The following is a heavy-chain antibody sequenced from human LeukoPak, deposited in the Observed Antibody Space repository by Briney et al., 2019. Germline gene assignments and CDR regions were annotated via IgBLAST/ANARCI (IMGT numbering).Heavy chain of an antibody. CDR3: ARDLRGYSGSAHYDY. CDR2: INHSGST. CDR1: GGSFSGYY. D-gene: IGHD5-12*01. Sequence: SETLSLTCAVYGGSFSGYYWSWIRQPPGKGLEWIGEINHSGSTNYNPSLKSRVTISVDTSKNQFSLKLSSVTAADTAVYYCARDLRGYSGSAHYDYWGQGTLVTVSS. V-gene: IGHV4-34*01. J-gene: IGHJ4*02.